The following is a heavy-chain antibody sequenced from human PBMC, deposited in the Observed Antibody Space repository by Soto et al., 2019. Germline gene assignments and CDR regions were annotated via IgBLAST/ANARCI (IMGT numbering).Heavy chain of an antibody. V-gene: IGHV1-69*06. CDR2: IIPILGTP. CDR3: ARGRELVVVPAVMDY. CDR1: GGTFSSYA. D-gene: IGHD2-2*01. Sequence: QVQLVQSGAEVKKPGSSVKVSCRASGGTFSSYAISWVRQAPGQGLEWMVGIIPILGTPNYAQNFQGRVTNTAHKSTSTADRGVRSVRSEDKAVYYCARGRELVVVPAVMDYWGQGTLGTVSS. J-gene: IGHJ4*02.